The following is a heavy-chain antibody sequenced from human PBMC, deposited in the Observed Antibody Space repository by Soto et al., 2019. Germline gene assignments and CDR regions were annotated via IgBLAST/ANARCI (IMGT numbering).Heavy chain of an antibody. V-gene: IGHV4-31*03. D-gene: IGHD5-18*01. CDR3: VREEGYSYGYSWYFDL. CDR2: IYYSGST. J-gene: IGHJ2*01. Sequence: QVQLQESGPGLVKPSQTLSLTCTVSGGSISSGGYYWSWIRQHPGKGLEWIGYIYYSGSTYYNPSLKSRVTISVDTSKNQFSLKLSSVTAADTAVYYCVREEGYSYGYSWYFDLWGRGTLVTVSS. CDR1: GGSISSGGYY.